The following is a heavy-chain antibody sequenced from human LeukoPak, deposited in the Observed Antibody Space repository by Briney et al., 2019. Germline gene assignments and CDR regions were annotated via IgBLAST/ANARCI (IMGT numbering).Heavy chain of an antibody. Sequence: GGSLRLSCAASGYTFSGHWIHWVRQAPGKGLEWVSRINSDATDTTDADSVKGRFTTSRDNAKNTAYLQMNSLRAEDTAVYYCARGRYFALDVWGQGTTVTVSS. CDR2: INSDATDT. CDR3: ARGRYFALDV. J-gene: IGHJ6*02. CDR1: GYTFSGHW. V-gene: IGHV3-74*03. D-gene: IGHD2/OR15-2a*01.